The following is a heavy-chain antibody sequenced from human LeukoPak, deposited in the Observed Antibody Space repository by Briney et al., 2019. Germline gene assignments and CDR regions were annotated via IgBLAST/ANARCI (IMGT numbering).Heavy chain of an antibody. CDR1: GGSFSGYY. CDR3: ARDAYRARYLDL. D-gene: IGHD3-16*01. Sequence: ETLSLTCAVYGGSFSGYYWSWVRQAPGKGLEWVANIKYDGREKFYVDSVKGRFTLSRDNAMNSVFLQMTSLRAEDTAVYYCARDAYRARYLDLWGRGTLVTVSS. CDR2: IKYDGREK. J-gene: IGHJ2*01. V-gene: IGHV3-7*01.